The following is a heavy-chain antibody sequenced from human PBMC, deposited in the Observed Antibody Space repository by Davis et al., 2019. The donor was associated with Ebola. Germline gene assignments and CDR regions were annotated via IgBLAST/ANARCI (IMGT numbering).Heavy chain of an antibody. D-gene: IGHD3/OR15-3a*01. Sequence: AASVTVSCKVSGYNLTDLSIQWVRQAPGKGLEWMGGFDPEDGKTRYAQKFQGRVTMTEDTSTYTGYMVLTGLRYEDTAVYYCATGLVFWGQGTLVTVSS. CDR3: ATGLVF. CDR1: GYNLTDLS. V-gene: IGHV1-24*01. J-gene: IGHJ4*02. CDR2: FDPEDGKT.